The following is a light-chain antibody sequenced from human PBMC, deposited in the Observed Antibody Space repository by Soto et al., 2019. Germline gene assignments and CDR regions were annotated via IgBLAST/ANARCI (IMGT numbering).Light chain of an antibody. CDR2: KAS. J-gene: IGKJ1*01. CDR1: QTISSW. Sequence: DIQMTQSPSTLSGSVGDRVTITCRASQTISSWLAWYQQKPGKAPKLLIYKASTLKSGVPSRFSGSGSGTEIPRTISSLQPDDFATYYCQHYNSYSEALGQGTKVDIK. CDR3: QHYNSYSEA. V-gene: IGKV1-5*03.